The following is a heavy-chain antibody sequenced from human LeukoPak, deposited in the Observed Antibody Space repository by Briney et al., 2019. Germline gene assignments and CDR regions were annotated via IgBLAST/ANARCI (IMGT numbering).Heavy chain of an antibody. CDR2: ISSSSSYI. J-gene: IGHJ3*02. CDR3: ARVSVVGKDAFDI. D-gene: IGHD2-15*01. V-gene: IGHV3-21*01. CDR1: GFTFSSYS. Sequence: GGSLRLSCAASGFTFSSYSMNWVRQAPGKGLEWVSSISSSSSYIYYADSVKGRFTISRDNAKNSLYLQMNSLRAEDTAVYYCARVSVVGKDAFDIWGQGTMVTVSS.